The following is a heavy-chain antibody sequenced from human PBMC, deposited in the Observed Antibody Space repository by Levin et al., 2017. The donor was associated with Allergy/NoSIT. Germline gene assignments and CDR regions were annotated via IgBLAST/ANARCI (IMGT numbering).Heavy chain of an antibody. Sequence: GESLKISCKASGYTFTGYYMHWVRQAPGQGLEWMGWINPNSGGTNYAQKFQGRVTMTRDTSISTAYMELGRLRSDDTAVYYCARAKYSSGWYPLDYWGQGTLVTVAS. CDR3: ARAKYSSGWYPLDY. CDR1: GYTFTGYY. V-gene: IGHV1-2*02. CDR2: INPNSGGT. J-gene: IGHJ4*02. D-gene: IGHD6-19*01.